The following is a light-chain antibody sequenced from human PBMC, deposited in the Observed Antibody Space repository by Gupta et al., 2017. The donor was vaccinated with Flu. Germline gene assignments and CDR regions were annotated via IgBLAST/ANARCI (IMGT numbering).Light chain of an antibody. Sequence: AIRMTQSPSSFSASTGDRVTITCRASQGISSYLAWYQQKPGKAPKLLIYAASTLQSGVPSRFSGSGSGTDFTLTIICLQSEDFATYYCQQYDSYPPLFGGGTKVEIK. V-gene: IGKV1-8*01. CDR1: QGISSY. J-gene: IGKJ4*01. CDR2: AAS. CDR3: QQYDSYPPL.